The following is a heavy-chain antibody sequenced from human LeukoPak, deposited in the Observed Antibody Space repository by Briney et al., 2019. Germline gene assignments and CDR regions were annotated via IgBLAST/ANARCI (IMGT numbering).Heavy chain of an antibody. J-gene: IGHJ3*02. D-gene: IGHD7-27*01. V-gene: IGHV3-21*01. Sequence: PGGSLRLSCAASGFTFSNHAMSWVRQAPGRGLEWVSSISSSSSYIYYADSVKGRFTISRDNAKNSLYLQMNSLRAEDTAVYYCARGLLAGDAFDIWGQGTMVTVSS. CDR2: ISSSSSYI. CDR3: ARGLLAGDAFDI. CDR1: GFTFSNHA.